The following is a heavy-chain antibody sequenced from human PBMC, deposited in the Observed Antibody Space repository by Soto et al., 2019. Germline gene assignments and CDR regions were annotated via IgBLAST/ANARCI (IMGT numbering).Heavy chain of an antibody. CDR2: ILHTGGT. V-gene: IGHV4-30-2*01. CDR1: GGSISGGGFS. Sequence: SETLSLTCAVSGGSISGGGFSWSWIRQPPGKGLEWIGYILHTGGTQYNPSLKSRVSMSVDKSKNQFSLHLTSVTAADTAVYCARLQFGEGFDYWGQGAMVTVYS. D-gene: IGHD3-10*01. CDR3: ARLQFGEGFDY. J-gene: IGHJ4*02.